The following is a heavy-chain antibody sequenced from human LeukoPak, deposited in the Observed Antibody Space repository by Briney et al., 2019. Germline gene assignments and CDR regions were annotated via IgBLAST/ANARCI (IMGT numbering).Heavy chain of an antibody. D-gene: IGHD1-1*01. CDR2: ISYDGSNK. J-gene: IGHJ4*02. CDR1: GFTFSSYA. Sequence: GGSLRLSCAASGFTFSSYAMLWVRQAPGKGLEWVAVISYDGSNKYYADSVKGRFTISRDSSKNTLYLQMNSLRAEDTAVYYCAREPPGTTGTTRAFDYWGQGTLVTVSS. CDR3: AREPPGTTGTTRAFDY. V-gene: IGHV3-30*04.